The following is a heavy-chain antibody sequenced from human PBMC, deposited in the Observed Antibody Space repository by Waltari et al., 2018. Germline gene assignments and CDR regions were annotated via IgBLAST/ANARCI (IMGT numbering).Heavy chain of an antibody. Sequence: QVQLQESGPGLVKPSETLSLTCAVSGYSISSGYYWGWIRQPPGKGLEWTGSYYHSGSTYYSPSLKSRVTISVDTYKNQFSLKRSYVTAADTAVYYCARLRSQLVLWGQGTLVTVSS. CDR1: GYSISSGYY. J-gene: IGHJ5*02. CDR2: YYHSGST. D-gene: IGHD6-13*01. CDR3: ARLRSQLVL. V-gene: IGHV4-38-2*01.